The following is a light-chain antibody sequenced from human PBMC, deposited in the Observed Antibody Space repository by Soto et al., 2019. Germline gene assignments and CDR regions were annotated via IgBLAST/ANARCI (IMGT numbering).Light chain of an antibody. V-gene: IGKV1-39*01. CDR3: QQSYSAPSLT. CDR2: GAS. Sequence: DIQMTQSPSSLSASVGDRVTISCRASQSIGIYLNWYQQKPGKAPNLLIFGASSLLGGVPSRFSGGGSGTDFTLTISSLQPEDSATYYCQQSYSAPSLTFGGGTKVVIK. J-gene: IGKJ4*01. CDR1: QSIGIY.